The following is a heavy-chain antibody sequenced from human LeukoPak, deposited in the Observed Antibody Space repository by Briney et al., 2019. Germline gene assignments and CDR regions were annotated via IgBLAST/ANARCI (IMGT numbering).Heavy chain of an antibody. J-gene: IGHJ5*02. CDR2: IRRGSSTT. D-gene: IGHD6-13*01. CDR1: GFTFSSYS. CDR3: ASEPPEQNWFDP. V-gene: IGHV3-48*04. Sequence: GGSLRLSCAASGFTFSSYSMNWVRQAPGKGLEWVSYIRRGSSTTYYADSVKGRFTISRDNANNSLYLQLNSLRAEDTAVYYCASEPPEQNWFDPWGQGTLVTVSS.